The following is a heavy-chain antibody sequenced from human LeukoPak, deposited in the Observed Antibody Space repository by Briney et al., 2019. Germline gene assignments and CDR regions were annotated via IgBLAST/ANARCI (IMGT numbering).Heavy chain of an antibody. CDR1: GFTFSDYY. D-gene: IGHD3-10*01. CDR3: ARDIMVRGVITDLGMDV. Sequence: PGGSLRLSCAASGFTFSDYYMSWIRQAPGKGLEWVAYISSSSSYTNYAGSVKGRFTISRDNAKNSLYLQMNSLRAEDTAVYYCARDIMVRGVITDLGMDVWGQGTTVTVSS. J-gene: IGHJ6*02. CDR2: ISSSSSYT. V-gene: IGHV3-11*06.